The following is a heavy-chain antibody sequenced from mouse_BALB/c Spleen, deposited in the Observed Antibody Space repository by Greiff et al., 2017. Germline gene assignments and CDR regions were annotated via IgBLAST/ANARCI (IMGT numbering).Heavy chain of an antibody. CDR1: GFTFSSFG. J-gene: IGHJ2*01. CDR2: ISSGSSTI. Sequence: EVQLVESGGGLVQPGGSRKLSCAASGFTFSSFGMHWVRQAPEKGLEWVAYISSGSSTIYYADTVKGRFTISRDNPKNTLFLQMTSLRSEDTAMYYCARSSLITGTLRDFDYWGQGTTLTVSS. D-gene: IGHD4-1*01. CDR3: ARSSLITGTLRDFDY. V-gene: IGHV5-17*02.